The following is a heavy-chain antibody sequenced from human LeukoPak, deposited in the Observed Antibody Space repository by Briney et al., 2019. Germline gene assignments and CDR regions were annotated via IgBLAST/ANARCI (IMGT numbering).Heavy chain of an antibody. V-gene: IGHV4-59*01. J-gene: IGHJ5*02. Sequence: PSETLSLTCTVSGGSISSYYWSWIRQPPGKGLEWIGHIYGGGSTNYNPSLKSRVTLSVDTSKNQFSLKLSSVTAADTAVYYCAREGTSGTHLNWFDPWGQGTLVTVSS. CDR2: IYGGGST. CDR1: GGSISSYY. CDR3: AREGTSGTHLNWFDP. D-gene: IGHD1-1*01.